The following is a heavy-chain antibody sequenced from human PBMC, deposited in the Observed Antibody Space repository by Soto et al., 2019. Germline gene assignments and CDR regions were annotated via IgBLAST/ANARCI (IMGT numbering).Heavy chain of an antibody. J-gene: IGHJ5*02. CDR2: IHYSGSA. CDR1: GXSVIGYE. Sequence: XTLSLPCTFSGXSVIGYEWTWIRQSPERGLEWIGYIHYSGSAKYNPSLNSRLTMSVDRSKIQFSMKLAYVTPADPAAYYCARGVGGSGLNWFDPWGQGTLGTVSS. CDR3: ARGVGGSGLNWFDP. D-gene: IGHD6-19*01. V-gene: IGHV4-59*02.